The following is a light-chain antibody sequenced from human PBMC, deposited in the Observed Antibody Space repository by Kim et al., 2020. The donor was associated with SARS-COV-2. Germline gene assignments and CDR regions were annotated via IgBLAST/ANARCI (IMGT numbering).Light chain of an antibody. V-gene: IGKV1-39*01. CDR1: QSISSY. CDR3: QQSYSTLRT. Sequence: ASVGDRVTITCRASQSISSYLNWYQQKPAKAPKLLIYAASSLQSGVPSRFSGSGSGTDFTLTISSLQPEDFATYYCQQSYSTLRTFGQGTKVDIK. J-gene: IGKJ1*01. CDR2: AAS.